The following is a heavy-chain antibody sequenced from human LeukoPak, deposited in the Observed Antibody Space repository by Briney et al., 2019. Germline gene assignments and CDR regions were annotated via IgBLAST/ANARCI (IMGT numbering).Heavy chain of an antibody. CDR1: GYTFTGYY. CDR3: ARDSLYDSSGYYYLWLDP. Sequence: GASVKVSCKASGYTFTGYYMHWVRQAPGQGLEWMGWINPNSGGTNYAQKFQGRVTMTRDTPISTAYMELSGLRSDDTAVYYCARDSLYDSSGYYYLWLDPWGQGTLVTVSS. D-gene: IGHD3-22*01. J-gene: IGHJ5*02. CDR2: INPNSGGT. V-gene: IGHV1-2*02.